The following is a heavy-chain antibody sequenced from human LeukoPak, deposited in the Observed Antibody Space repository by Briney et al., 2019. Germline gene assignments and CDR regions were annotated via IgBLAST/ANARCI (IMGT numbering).Heavy chain of an antibody. J-gene: IGHJ4*02. CDR1: GFTFYDFR. Sequence: AGGSLTLFCSACGFTFYDFRMMGLAPVPGKGVVGGVGIYWCGGNKGYAVPVKGRFTISRDNAKTSLYLEINSLRGEATDLYFCASGLEGSGGSYNGYFDYWGQGTLVTVSS. CDR2: IYWCGGNK. CDR3: ASGLEGSGGSYNGYFDY. D-gene: IGHD3-10*01. V-gene: IGHV3-20*04.